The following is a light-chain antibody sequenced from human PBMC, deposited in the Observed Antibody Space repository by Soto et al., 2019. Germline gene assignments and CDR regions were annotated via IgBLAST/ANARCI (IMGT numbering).Light chain of an antibody. J-gene: IGKJ3*01. V-gene: IGKV3-15*01. CDR2: SAS. CDR1: QSVTNN. CDR3: QQYNKWPLT. Sequence: IVMTKLPVTLSVSLGASATLSCTASQSVTNNVAWYHQKPAHTPSLLMYSASIGATGTAARFSGSGSGADFTLTISSLQSEDFAVYYCQQYNKWPLTFGPGTKVDIK.